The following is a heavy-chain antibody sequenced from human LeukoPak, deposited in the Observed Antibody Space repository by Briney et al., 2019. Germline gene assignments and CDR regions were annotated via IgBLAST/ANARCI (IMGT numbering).Heavy chain of an antibody. CDR1: GFTFSSYW. CDR2: IKQDGSEK. CDR3: AKDLYSGYDEFDAFDI. J-gene: IGHJ3*02. D-gene: IGHD5-12*01. V-gene: IGHV3-7*03. Sequence: GGSLRLSCAASGFTFSSYWMSWVRQAPGKGLEWVANIKQDGSEKYYVDSVKGRFTISRDNAKNSLYLQMNSLRAEDMALYYCAKDLYSGYDEFDAFDIWGQGTMVTVSS.